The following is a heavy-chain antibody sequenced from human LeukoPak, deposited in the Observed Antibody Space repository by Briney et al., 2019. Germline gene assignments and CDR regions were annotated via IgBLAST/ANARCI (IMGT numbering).Heavy chain of an antibody. D-gene: IGHD6-19*01. CDR2: ISGSGDST. V-gene: IGHV3-23*01. Sequence: GGSLRLSCAASGFTSSSYAMSWVRQAPGKGLEWVSAISGSGDSTYYADSVKGRFTISRDTSKNTVSLQMNSLRAEDTAVYYCAGDKTTGGWYEFDYWGQGTLVTVSS. CDR1: GFTSSSYA. CDR3: AGDKTTGGWYEFDY. J-gene: IGHJ4*02.